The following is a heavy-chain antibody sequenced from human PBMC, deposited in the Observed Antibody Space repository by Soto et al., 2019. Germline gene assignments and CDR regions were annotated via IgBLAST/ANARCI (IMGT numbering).Heavy chain of an antibody. CDR3: ARDYAFGGGNYYGMDV. V-gene: IGHV1-2*04. Sequence: ASVKVSCKASGYTFTGYYMHWVRQAPGQGLEWMGWINPNSGGTNYAQKFQGWVTMTRDTSISTAYMELSRLRSDDTAVYYCARDYAFGGGNYYGMDVWGQGTTVTV. J-gene: IGHJ6*02. CDR2: INPNSGGT. CDR1: GYTFTGYY. D-gene: IGHD3-10*01.